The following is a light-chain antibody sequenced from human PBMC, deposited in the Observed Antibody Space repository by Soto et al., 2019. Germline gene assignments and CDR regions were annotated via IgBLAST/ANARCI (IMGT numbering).Light chain of an antibody. V-gene: IGKV1-39*01. J-gene: IGKJ5*01. CDR1: QSIGNY. CDR2: SAS. CDR3: QASYTTPLT. Sequence: DIQMTQSPSSLSASIGDRVTLTCRSSQSIGNYLNWYQQKPGKAPSLLIHSASTLQNGVPSTFSGSGPVTEFTFTISGLQPDDVAKYYCQASYTTPLTFGQGTRLE.